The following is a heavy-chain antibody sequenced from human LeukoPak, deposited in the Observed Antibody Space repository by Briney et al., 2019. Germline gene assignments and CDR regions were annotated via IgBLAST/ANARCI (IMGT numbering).Heavy chain of an antibody. CDR3: ARVHPITFGGVIVTRWFDP. CDR1: GGSISSSSYY. Sequence: SETLSLTCTVSGGSISSSSYYWGWIRQPPGKGLEWIGSIYYSGSTYYNPSLKSRVTISVDTSKNQFSLKLSSVTAADTAVYYCARVHPITFGGVIVTRWFDPWGQGTLVTVSS. V-gene: IGHV4-39*07. J-gene: IGHJ5*02. D-gene: IGHD3-16*02. CDR2: IYYSGST.